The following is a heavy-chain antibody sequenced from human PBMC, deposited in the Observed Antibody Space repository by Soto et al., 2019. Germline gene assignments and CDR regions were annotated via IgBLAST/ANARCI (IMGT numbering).Heavy chain of an antibody. CDR1: GYTFSAYY. V-gene: IGHV1-2*02. CDR2: INPNSGGT. D-gene: IGHD3-16*01. Sequence: QAHLVQSGAEVKKPGASVRVSCKASGYTFSAYYMHWVRQAPGQGLEWMGWINPNSGGTYYAQNFQGRVTMTSDTSITTAYMEVSNLRSDDTALYFCARLHWGSRDGFNDYYYYYGRDVWGQGTTVTVSS. CDR3: ARLHWGSRDGFNDYYYYYGRDV. J-gene: IGHJ6*02.